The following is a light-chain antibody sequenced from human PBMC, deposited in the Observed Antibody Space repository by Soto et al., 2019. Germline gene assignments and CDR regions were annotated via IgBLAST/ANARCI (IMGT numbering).Light chain of an antibody. J-gene: IGKJ1*01. V-gene: IGKV3-11*01. CDR2: DAS. Sequence: EIVLPQSPATLSLSPGERATLSCRASQSVRSYLAWYQQKPGQAPRLLIYDASNRATGIPARFSGSGSGTDFTLTISSLEPEDFAVYYCQQRSNWPWTFGQGTKVDIK. CDR3: QQRSNWPWT. CDR1: QSVRSY.